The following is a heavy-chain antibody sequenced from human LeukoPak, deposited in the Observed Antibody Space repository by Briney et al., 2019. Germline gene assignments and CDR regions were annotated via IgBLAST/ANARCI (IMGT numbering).Heavy chain of an antibody. Sequence: PSETLSLTCGVYSGSFSGYYWGWIRQPPGKGMEWIGEIDHRGSTSYNPSLKSRVTISVDTSKSQFSLKLSSVTAADTAVYYCARDRGDTYDWGQGTLVTVSS. V-gene: IGHV4-34*01. CDR3: ARDRGDTYD. J-gene: IGHJ4*02. CDR1: SGSFSGYY. CDR2: IDHRGST. D-gene: IGHD4-17*01.